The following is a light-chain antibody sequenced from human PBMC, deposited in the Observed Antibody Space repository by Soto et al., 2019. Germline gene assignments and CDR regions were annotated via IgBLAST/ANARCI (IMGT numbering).Light chain of an antibody. J-gene: IGLJ1*01. CDR2: EVS. Sequence: QSVLTQPASVSGSPGQSITISCTGTSSDVGRYDFVSWYQQDPGKAPKLLTSEVSKRPSGVYNRFSRSKSGNTAALTISGRQAEDEADYCCCSYSARGGYVLGTGTKLTVL. CDR3: CSYSARGGYV. CDR1: SSDVGRYDF. V-gene: IGLV2-23*02.